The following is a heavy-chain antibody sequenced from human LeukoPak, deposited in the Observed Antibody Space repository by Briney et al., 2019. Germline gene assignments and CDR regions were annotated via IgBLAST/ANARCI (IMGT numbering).Heavy chain of an antibody. CDR3: ARKAAIYDSSGYVTTKYWYFDL. J-gene: IGHJ2*01. CDR1: GGSISSGSYY. CDR2: IYTSGST. D-gene: IGHD3-22*01. V-gene: IGHV4-61*02. Sequence: PSQTLSLTCTVSGGSISSGSYYWSWIRQPAGKGLEWIGRIYTSGSTNYNPSLKSRVTISVDTSKNQFSLKLSSVTAADTAVYYCARKAAIYDSSGYVTTKYWYFDLWGRGTLVTVSS.